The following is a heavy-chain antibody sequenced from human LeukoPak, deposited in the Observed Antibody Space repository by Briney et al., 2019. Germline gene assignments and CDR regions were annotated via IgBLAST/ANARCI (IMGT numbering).Heavy chain of an antibody. CDR3: ARGAQWLDVDYYGMDV. V-gene: IGHV3-11*01. D-gene: IGHD6-19*01. J-gene: IGHJ6*02. CDR2: IGSSGSTI. CDR1: GFTFSDYY. Sequence: GGSLRLSCAASGFTFSDYYMSWIRQAPGKGLEWVSYIGSSGSTIYYADSVKGRFTISRDNAKNSLYLQMNSLRAEDTAVYYCARGAQWLDVDYYGMDVWGQGTTVTVSS.